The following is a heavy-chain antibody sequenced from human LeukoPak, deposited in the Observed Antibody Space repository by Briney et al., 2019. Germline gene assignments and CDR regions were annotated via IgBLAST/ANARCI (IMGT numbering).Heavy chain of an antibody. CDR1: GFTVSSNY. Sequence: TGGSLRLSCAASGFTVSSNYMSWVRQAPGKGLEWVSVIYSGGSTYYADSVKGRFTISRDNALNSLHLQMSSLRDEDTAVYYCATLRPRQQLVVDHWGQGTLVTVSS. V-gene: IGHV3-53*01. CDR2: IYSGGST. J-gene: IGHJ4*02. D-gene: IGHD6-13*01. CDR3: ATLRPRQQLVVDH.